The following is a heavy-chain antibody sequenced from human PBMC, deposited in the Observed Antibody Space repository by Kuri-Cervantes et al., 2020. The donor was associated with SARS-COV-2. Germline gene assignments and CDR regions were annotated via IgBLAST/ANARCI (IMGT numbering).Heavy chain of an antibody. CDR3: ASTAVAGTYYYYMDV. J-gene: IGHJ6*03. CDR1: GFTFSSYG. V-gene: IGHV3-33*01. D-gene: IGHD6-19*01. Sequence: GGSLRLSCAASGFTFSSYGMHWVRQAPGKGLEWVAVIWYDGSNKYYADSVKGRFTISRDNSKNMLYLQMNSLRAEDTAVYYCASTAVAGTYYYYMDVWGKGTTVTVSS. CDR2: IWYDGSNK.